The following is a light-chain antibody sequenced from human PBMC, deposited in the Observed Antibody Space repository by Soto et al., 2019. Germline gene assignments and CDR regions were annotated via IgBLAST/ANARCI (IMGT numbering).Light chain of an antibody. CDR3: MQALKTPYT. CDR2: LGS. V-gene: IGKV2-28*01. J-gene: IGKJ2*01. Sequence: DLVMTQSPLSPPVTPGEPASISCRSSQSLLHRNGYNYLDWYLQKPGQSPQLLIYLGSNRASGVPDRFSGSGSGTDFTLKISRVEAEDVGVYYCMQALKTPYTFGQGTKLEIK. CDR1: QSLLHRNGYNY.